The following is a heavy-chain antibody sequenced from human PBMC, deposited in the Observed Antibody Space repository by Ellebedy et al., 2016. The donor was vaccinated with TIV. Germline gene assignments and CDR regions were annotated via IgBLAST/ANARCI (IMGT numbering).Heavy chain of an antibody. CDR3: ARLYYYDSSGYGPLGY. CDR1: GYTFTSYG. V-gene: IGHV1-18*01. J-gene: IGHJ4*02. Sequence: ASVKVSCXASGYTFTSYGISWVRQAPGQGLEWMGWISAYNGNTNYAQKLQGRVTMTTNTSTSTAYMELRSLRSDDTAVYYCARLYYYDSSGYGPLGYWGQGTLVTVSS. D-gene: IGHD3-22*01. CDR2: ISAYNGNT.